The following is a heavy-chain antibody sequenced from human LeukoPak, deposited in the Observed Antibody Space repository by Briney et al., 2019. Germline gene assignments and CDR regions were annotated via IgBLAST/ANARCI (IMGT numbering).Heavy chain of an antibody. D-gene: IGHD2-15*01. V-gene: IGHV4-31*03. CDR1: GGSISSGGYY. CDR2: IYYSGST. J-gene: IGHJ5*02. CDR3: ARENFVRQLQLCWFDP. Sequence: SETLSLTCTVSGGSISSGGYYWSWIRQHPGKGLEWIGYIYYSGSTYYNPSLKSRVTISVDTSKNQFSLKLSSVTAADTAVYYCARENFVRQLQLCWFDPWGQGTLVTVSS.